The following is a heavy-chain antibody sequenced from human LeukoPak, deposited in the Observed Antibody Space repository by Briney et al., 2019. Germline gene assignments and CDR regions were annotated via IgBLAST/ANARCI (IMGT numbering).Heavy chain of an antibody. CDR1: GFTFSNYN. J-gene: IGHJ5*02. Sequence: GSLRLSCAASGFTFSNYNMNWVRQAPGKGLEWVSYISTSSSTIYYADSMKGRFTISRDNAKNTLYLQMNSLRAEDTAVYYCARDGRSWFDPWGQGTLVTVSS. CDR2: ISTSSSTI. V-gene: IGHV3-48*04. CDR3: ARDGRSWFDP.